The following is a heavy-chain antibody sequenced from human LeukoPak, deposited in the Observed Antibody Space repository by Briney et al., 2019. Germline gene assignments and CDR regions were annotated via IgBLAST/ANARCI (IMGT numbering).Heavy chain of an antibody. Sequence: GGSLRLSCAASGFTFSSYAMSWVRQAPGKGLEWVSAISGSGGSTYYADSVKGRFTISRDNSKNTLYLQMNSLRAEDTAVYYCASSYCSSTSCYTGSYYWGQGTLVTVSS. CDR2: ISGSGGST. V-gene: IGHV3-23*01. CDR1: GFTFSSYA. CDR3: ASSYCSSTSCYTGSYY. J-gene: IGHJ4*02. D-gene: IGHD2-2*02.